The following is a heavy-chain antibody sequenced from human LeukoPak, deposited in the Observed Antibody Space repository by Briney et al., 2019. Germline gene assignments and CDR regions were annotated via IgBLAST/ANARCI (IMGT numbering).Heavy chain of an antibody. CDR2: IKQDGSEK. V-gene: IGHV3-7*01. CDR3: AREIAVAGTDY. CDR1: GFTFSIYW. Sequence: SGGSLRLSCAASGFTFSIYWMSWVRQAPGKGLEWVANIKQDGSEKYYVDSVKGRFTISRDNAKNSLYLQMNSLRAEDTAVYYCAREIAVAGTDYWGQGTLVTVSS. J-gene: IGHJ4*02. D-gene: IGHD6-19*01.